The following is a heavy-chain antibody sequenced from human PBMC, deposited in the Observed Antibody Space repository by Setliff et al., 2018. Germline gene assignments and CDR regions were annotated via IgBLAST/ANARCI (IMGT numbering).Heavy chain of an antibody. CDR2: ISWDGSST. V-gene: IGHV3-43D*04. J-gene: IGHJ4*02. CDR1: GSSFDEFA. Sequence: GGSLRLSCVASGSSFDEFAMHWVRQTPGKGLEWVSFISWDGSSTSYADSVTGRFTISRDNTKVSLFLQMNSLSTKDTAMYYCAKDRSDSGYAGFDFWGQGTQVTVSS. D-gene: IGHD5-12*01. CDR3: AKDRSDSGYAGFDF.